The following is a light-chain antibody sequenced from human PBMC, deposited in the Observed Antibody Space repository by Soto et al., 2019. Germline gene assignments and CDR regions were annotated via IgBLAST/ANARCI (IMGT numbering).Light chain of an antibody. V-gene: IGKV3-20*01. CDR1: QSVISSY. CDR3: QQYGSSPQIT. CDR2: GTS. Sequence: EVVLPQSPGTPSLSPGERASLSCRVSQSVISSYLAWYQQKSRQAPRPIIYGTSSRATGIPDRFSGSVSGTDFTLTPSRMEPKDFAVYYCQQYGSSPQITFGQGTRLEI. J-gene: IGKJ5*01.